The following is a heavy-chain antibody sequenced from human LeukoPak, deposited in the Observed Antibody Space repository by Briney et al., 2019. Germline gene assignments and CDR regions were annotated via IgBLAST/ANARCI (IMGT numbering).Heavy chain of an antibody. D-gene: IGHD4-17*01. J-gene: IGHJ6*02. CDR1: GFTFSSYA. Sequence: GGSLRLSCAASGFTFSSYAMSWVRQAPGKGLEWVSGISASGGSTYYADSVKGRFTISRDNSKNTLYLQMNSLRAEDTAVYYCARDPIPGDYVRDGMDVWGQGTTVTVSS. CDR2: ISASGGST. CDR3: ARDPIPGDYVRDGMDV. V-gene: IGHV3-23*01.